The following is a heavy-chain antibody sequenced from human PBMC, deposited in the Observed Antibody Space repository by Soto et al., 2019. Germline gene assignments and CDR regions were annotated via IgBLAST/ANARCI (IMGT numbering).Heavy chain of an antibody. J-gene: IGHJ4*02. CDR3: AREYSSSSSFDY. Sequence: SETLSLTCTVSGGSVSSGSYYWSWIRQPPGRGLEWIGYIYYSGSTNYNPSLKSRVTISVDTSKNQFSLKLSSVTAADTAVYYCAREYSSSSSFDYWGQGTLVTVSS. CDR1: GGSVSSGSYY. D-gene: IGHD6-6*01. V-gene: IGHV4-61*01. CDR2: IYYSGST.